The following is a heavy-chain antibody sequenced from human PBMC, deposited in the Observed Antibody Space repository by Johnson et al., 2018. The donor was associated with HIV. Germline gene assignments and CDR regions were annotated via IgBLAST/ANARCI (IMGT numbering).Heavy chain of an antibody. CDR1: GFTFSSYA. CDR2: IKRKTDGETT. Sequence: VQLVESGGGVVQPGRSLRLSCAASGFTFSSYAMHWVRQAPGKGLEWVGRIKRKTDGETTDYTTPVKGRFTISRDDSKNTLYLQMNSLKTEDTAVYYCATDVPSAPYYNAFDIWGQGTMVTVSS. D-gene: IGHD1-26*01. CDR3: ATDVPSAPYYNAFDI. V-gene: IGHV3-15*01. J-gene: IGHJ3*02.